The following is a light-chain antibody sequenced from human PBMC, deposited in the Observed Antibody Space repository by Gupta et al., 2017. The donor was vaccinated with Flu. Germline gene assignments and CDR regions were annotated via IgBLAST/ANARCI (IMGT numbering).Light chain of an antibody. CDR2: DDS. CDR1: QSINRE. V-gene: IGKV3-11*01. J-gene: IGKJ1*01. Sequence: ETLLTQSPATLSLSPGERATLSCRASQSINRELVWYQQRPGQAPRLLMYDDSVRAAGTPARFSGSGSGTDFTLTISSLEPEDFAVYFCQQRNNWPRTFGQGTKVEVK. CDR3: QQRNNWPRT.